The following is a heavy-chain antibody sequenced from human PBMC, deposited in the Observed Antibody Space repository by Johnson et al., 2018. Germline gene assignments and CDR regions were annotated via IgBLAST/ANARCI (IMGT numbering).Heavy chain of an antibody. Sequence: QVQLVQSGPGLVKPSQPLSLTCAISGDRVSSNSAAWNWIRQSPSRGLEWLGRTYYRSKWYNDYALSVNSRTTINPDTSKNQFSRHMNSVTPEDTALYYCARESDGEDAFDRWGQGTRRTVSS. V-gene: IGHV6-1*01. D-gene: IGHD2-21*01. J-gene: IGHJ3*02. CDR2: TYYRSKWYN. CDR3: ARESDGEDAFDR. CDR1: GDRVSSNSAA.